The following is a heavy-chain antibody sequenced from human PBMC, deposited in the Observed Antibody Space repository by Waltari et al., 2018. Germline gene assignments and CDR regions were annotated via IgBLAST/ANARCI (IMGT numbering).Heavy chain of an antibody. J-gene: IGHJ1*01. CDR1: GGSISTNYN. CDR2: MQYRGST. Sequence: QLQLQESGPGLVKPSETLSLTCTVSGGSISTNYNWGWIHQPPGKGLEWMGNMQYRGSTFYNPSLKRRVTISLDTSKNQFSLRLSSVGAADTAVYFCGRIAFGDDGGYFQHWGQGTLVTVSS. D-gene: IGHD4-17*01. V-gene: IGHV4-39*01. CDR3: GRIAFGDDGGYFQH.